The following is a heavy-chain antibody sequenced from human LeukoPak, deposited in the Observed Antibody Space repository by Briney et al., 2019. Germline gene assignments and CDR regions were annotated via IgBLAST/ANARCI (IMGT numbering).Heavy chain of an antibody. J-gene: IGHJ4*02. V-gene: IGHV1-8*01. CDR2: MSPNSGNT. Sequence: GASVKVSCKASGYTFTSYDINWVRQATGQGLEWMGWMSPNSGNTGYAQKFQGRVTITRNTSISTAYMELSSLRSEDTAVYYCARGIHFWSGYYTGMDYWGQGTLVTVSS. D-gene: IGHD3-3*02. CDR3: ARGIHFWSGYYTGMDY. CDR1: GYTFTSYD.